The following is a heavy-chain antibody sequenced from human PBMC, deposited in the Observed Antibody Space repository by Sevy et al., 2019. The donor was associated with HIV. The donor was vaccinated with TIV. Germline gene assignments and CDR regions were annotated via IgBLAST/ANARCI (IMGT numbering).Heavy chain of an antibody. CDR2: MNPNSGNT. D-gene: IGHD5-18*01. CDR3: ARGGRWIPLWYPQTYNWFDP. Sequence: ASVKVSCKASGYTFTSYDINWVRQATGQGLEWMGWMNPNSGNTGYAQKFQGRVTMTRNTSISTAYVELSSLRSEDTAVYYCARGGRWIPLWYPQTYNWFDPWGQGTLVTVSS. J-gene: IGHJ5*02. V-gene: IGHV1-8*01. CDR1: GYTFTSYD.